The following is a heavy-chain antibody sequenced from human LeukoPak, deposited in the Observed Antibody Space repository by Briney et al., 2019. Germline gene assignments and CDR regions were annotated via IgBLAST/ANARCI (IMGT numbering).Heavy chain of an antibody. V-gene: IGHV3-30*02. CDR2: IRYDGSNK. CDR1: GFTFSSYG. CDR3: AKDRHWGYDFWRNPYAFDI. J-gene: IGHJ3*02. Sequence: GGSLRLSCAASGFTFSSYGMHWVRQAPGKGLEWVAFIRYDGSNKYYADSVKGRFTISRDNSKNTLYLQMNSLRAEDTAVYYCAKDRHWGYDFWRNPYAFDIWGQGTMVTVSS. D-gene: IGHD3-3*01.